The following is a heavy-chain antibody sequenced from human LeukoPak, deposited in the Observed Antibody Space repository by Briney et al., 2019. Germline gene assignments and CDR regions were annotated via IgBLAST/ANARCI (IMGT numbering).Heavy chain of an antibody. CDR3: ARGLGYCSGGSCYSDY. CDR2: ISSSSSYI. D-gene: IGHD2-15*01. CDR1: GFTFSSYS. V-gene: IGHV3-21*06. Sequence: GGSLRLSCAASGFTFSSYSMNWVRQVPGKGLEWVSSISSSSSYIYYVDSVKGRFTISRDNAKNSLYLQMNSLRAEDTAVYYCARGLGYCSGGSCYSDYWGQGTLVTVSS. J-gene: IGHJ4*02.